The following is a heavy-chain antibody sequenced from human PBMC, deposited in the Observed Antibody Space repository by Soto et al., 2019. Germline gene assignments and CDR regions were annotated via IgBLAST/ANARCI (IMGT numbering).Heavy chain of an antibody. CDR3: GRGRSGQIVVFY. CDR2: IGPESGAT. D-gene: IGHD1-26*01. CDR1: GYTFTGHY. Sequence: ASVKVSCKASGYTFTGHYIHWVRQAPEQGPEWMGEIGPESGATRYAQRFQGRVAMTRDMSITTVYMELNNLSPDDTAVYYCGRGRSGQIVVFYWGQGTPVTVSS. V-gene: IGHV1-2*02. J-gene: IGHJ4*02.